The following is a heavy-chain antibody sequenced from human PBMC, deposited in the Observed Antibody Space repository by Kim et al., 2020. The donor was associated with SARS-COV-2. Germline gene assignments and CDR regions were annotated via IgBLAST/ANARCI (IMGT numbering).Heavy chain of an antibody. D-gene: IGHD3-22*01. CDR3: ARQGHPAYYYDSSGYLIDY. V-gene: IGHV5-10-1*01. CDR1: GYSFTSYW. J-gene: IGHJ4*02. CDR2: IDPSDSYT. Sequence: GESLKISCKGSGYSFTSYWISWVRQMPGKGLEWMGRIDPSDSYTNYSPSFQGHVTISADKSISTAYLQWSSLKASDTAMYYCARQGHPAYYYDSSGYLIDYWGQGTLVTVSS.